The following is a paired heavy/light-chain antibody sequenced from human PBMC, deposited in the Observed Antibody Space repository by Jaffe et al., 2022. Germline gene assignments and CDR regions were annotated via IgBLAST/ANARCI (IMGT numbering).Heavy chain of an antibody. CDR1: GFTFSGYS. Sequence: EVQLVESGGGLIQPGRSLRLSCTGSGFTFSGYSISWFRQAPGKGLEWVGFIRPNPYGGTTEYAASVRGRFTISRDDSKSIAHLQMNSLKTEDTAVYYCTRDCTGAVCYADYFDYWGQGTLVTVSS. D-gene: IGHD2-8*02. J-gene: IGHJ4*02. CDR3: TRDCTGAVCYADYFDY. CDR2: IRPNPYGGTT. V-gene: IGHV3-49*03.
Light chain of an antibody. CDR1: NIGRRS. Sequence: SYVLTQPPSVSVAPGQTARITCGGNNIGRRSVHWYQKKPGQAPVLVVYEDRDRPSGIPERVSGSNSGNTAALTISRVEAGDEADYYCQVWDSSGGDHPVLGGGTKLTVL. J-gene: IGLJ3*02. CDR2: EDR. V-gene: IGLV3-21*02. CDR3: QVWDSSGGDHPV.